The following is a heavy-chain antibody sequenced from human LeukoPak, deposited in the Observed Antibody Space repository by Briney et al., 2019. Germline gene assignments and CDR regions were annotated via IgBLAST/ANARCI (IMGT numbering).Heavy chain of an antibody. V-gene: IGHV1-2*06. Sequence: ASVKVSCKASGGTFSSYVISWVRQAPGQGLEWMGRIDPNTGGTKSAKNFQGRVTMTRDTSISTAYIALSGLRSDDTAVYYCASLYDIVGTTVDYWGQGTLVTVSS. CDR1: GGTFSSYV. CDR2: IDPNTGGT. J-gene: IGHJ4*02. CDR3: ASLYDIVGTTVDY. D-gene: IGHD1-26*01.